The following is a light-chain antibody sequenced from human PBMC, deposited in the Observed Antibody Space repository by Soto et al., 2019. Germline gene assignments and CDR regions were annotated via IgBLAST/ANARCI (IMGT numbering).Light chain of an antibody. Sequence: DIQMTQSPSTLSASVGDRVTITCWASQSINNWLAWYQQKPGKAPKLLIYKASSLESGVPSRFSGSGSGTEFTLTISSLQPDDFATYYCQQYNSYSRTFGQGTKVEIK. CDR2: KAS. J-gene: IGKJ1*01. CDR1: QSINNW. CDR3: QQYNSYSRT. V-gene: IGKV1-5*03.